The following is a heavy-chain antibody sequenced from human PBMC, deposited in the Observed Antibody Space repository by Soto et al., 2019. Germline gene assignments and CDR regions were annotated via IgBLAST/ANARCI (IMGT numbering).Heavy chain of an antibody. CDR1: GGSISSGGYS. CDR2: IYHSGST. J-gene: IGHJ4*02. CDR3: ASSVAAAGPDSRPDY. D-gene: IGHD6-13*01. V-gene: IGHV4-30-2*01. Sequence: SETLSLTCAVSGGSISSGGYSWSWIRQPPGKGLEWIGYIYHSGSTYYNPSLKSRVTISVDRSKNQFSLKLSSVTAADTAVYYCASSVAAAGPDSRPDYWGQGTPVTVSS.